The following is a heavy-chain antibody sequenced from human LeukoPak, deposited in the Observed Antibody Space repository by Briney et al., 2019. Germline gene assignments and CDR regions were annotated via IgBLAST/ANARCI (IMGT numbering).Heavy chain of an antibody. J-gene: IGHJ4*02. CDR1: GYTFTSYD. CDR2: MSPNSGNT. Sequence: GSVKVSCKASGYTFTSYDITWVRQAPGQGLEWMGWMSPNSGNTGYAQKFQGRGTMTRNTSITTAYMELSSLTSEDTAAYYCARETTIPPYYFDYWGLGSQVTVSP. D-gene: IGHD3-9*01. CDR3: ARETTIPPYYFDY. V-gene: IGHV1-8*01.